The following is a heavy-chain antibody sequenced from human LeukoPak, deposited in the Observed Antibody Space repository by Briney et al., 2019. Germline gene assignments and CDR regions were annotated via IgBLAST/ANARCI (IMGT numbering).Heavy chain of an antibody. D-gene: IGHD5-12*01. J-gene: IGHJ4*02. CDR2: IYPGDSDT. CDR1: GYSFTSYW. V-gene: IGHV5-51*01. Sequence: GESLKISCKGSGYSFTSYWIGWVRQTPGKGLEWMGIIYPGDSDTRYSPSLQGHVTISADESISAAYLQWSSLKASDTAVYYCTRSRSGYDSVYWGQGTLVTVSS. CDR3: TRSRSGYDSVY.